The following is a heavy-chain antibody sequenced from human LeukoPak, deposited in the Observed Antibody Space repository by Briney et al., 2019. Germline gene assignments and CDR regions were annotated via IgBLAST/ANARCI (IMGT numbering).Heavy chain of an antibody. CDR2: ISSNGAGT. CDR1: GFSFSSCA. D-gene: IGHD7-27*01. Sequence: PGGSLRLSCAASGFSFSSCAMGWVRQAPGKGLEWISHISSNGAGTYYADSVRGRFTISRDNSKNTLYLQMSSLRAEDTAMYYCAKVTGDQPRDFWGQGTLVIVSS. J-gene: IGHJ4*02. CDR3: AKVTGDQPRDF. V-gene: IGHV3-23*01.